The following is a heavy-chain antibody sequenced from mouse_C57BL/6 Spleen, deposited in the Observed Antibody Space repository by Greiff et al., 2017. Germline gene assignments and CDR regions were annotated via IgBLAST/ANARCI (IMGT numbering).Heavy chain of an antibody. CDR1: GFTFSSYT. J-gene: IGHJ2*01. Sequence: DVKLVESGGGLVKPGGSLKLSCAASGFTFSSYTMSWVRQTPEKRLEWVATISGGGGNTYYPDSVKGRFTISRDNAKNTLYLQMSSRRSEDTALYYCARQRVLLWGFDYWGQGTTLTVSS. D-gene: IGHD2-1*01. CDR2: ISGGGGNT. V-gene: IGHV5-9*01. CDR3: ARQRVLLWGFDY.